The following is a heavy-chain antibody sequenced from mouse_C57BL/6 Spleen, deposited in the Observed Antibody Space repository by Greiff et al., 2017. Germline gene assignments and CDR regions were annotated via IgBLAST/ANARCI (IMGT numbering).Heavy chain of an antibody. V-gene: IGHV1-52*01. Sequence: QVQLQQSGAELVRPGSSVKLSCKASGYTFTSYWMHWVKQRPIQGLEWIGNIDPSDSETHYNQKFKDKATLTVDKSSSTAYMQLSSLTSEDSAVYYCVSNWDWYFDVWGTGTTVTVSS. CDR3: VSNWDWYFDV. CDR2: IDPSDSET. D-gene: IGHD4-1*01. CDR1: GYTFTSYW. J-gene: IGHJ1*03.